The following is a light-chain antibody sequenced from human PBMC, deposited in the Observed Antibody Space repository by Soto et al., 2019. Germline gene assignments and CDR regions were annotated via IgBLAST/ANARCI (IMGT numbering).Light chain of an antibody. CDR1: HDVSNY. CDR3: QQFDNLPLLP. CDR2: XXX. Sequence: DVKVTKSPSSVSAYIGDRVTITCQASHDVSNYLNFDQXKAXKXXXXXXXXXXXXXXVXXXXXXVIGSGTDFTFTISSLQPEDIATYYCQQFDNLPLLPFGGGTKVDIK. J-gene: IGKJ4*01. V-gene: IGKV1-33*01.